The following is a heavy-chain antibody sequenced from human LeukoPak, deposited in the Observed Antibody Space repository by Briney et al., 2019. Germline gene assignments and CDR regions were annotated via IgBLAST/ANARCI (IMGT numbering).Heavy chain of an antibody. CDR3: ARADTAMVIAY. D-gene: IGHD5-18*01. CDR2: INHSGST. V-gene: IGHV4-34*01. J-gene: IGHJ4*02. Sequence: PSETLSLTCAVYGGSFSGYYWSWIRQPPGKGLEWIGEINHSGSTNYNPSLKSRVTISVDTSKSQFSLKLSSVTAADTAVYYCARADTAMVIAYWGQGTLVTVSS. CDR1: GGSFSGYY.